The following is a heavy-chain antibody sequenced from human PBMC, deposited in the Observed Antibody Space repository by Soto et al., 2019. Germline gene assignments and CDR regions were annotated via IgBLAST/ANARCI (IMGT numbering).Heavy chain of an antibody. V-gene: IGHV1-58*02. D-gene: IGHD3-9*01. J-gene: IGHJ4*02. CDR2: IVVGSGNT. CDR3: AAAQDYNILTGYSLFDY. Sequence: ASVKVSCKASGFTFTSSAMQWVRQARGQRLEWIGWIVVGSGNTSYAQKFQERVTITRDMSTSTAYMELSSLRSEDTAVYYCAAAQDYNILTGYSLFDYWGQGTLVTVSS. CDR1: GFTFTSSA.